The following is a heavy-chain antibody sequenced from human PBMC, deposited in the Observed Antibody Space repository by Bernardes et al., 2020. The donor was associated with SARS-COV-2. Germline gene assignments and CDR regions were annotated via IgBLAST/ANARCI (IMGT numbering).Heavy chain of an antibody. Sequence: ASVKVSCKASGYTFTAYYMHWVRQAPGQGLEWMGWIHPNSGDTNYAQTFKGRVTMTRDTSISTAYMELSALTSDDTAVYYCAGGTYSVYWGQGTLVTVSS. CDR1: GYTFTAYY. J-gene: IGHJ4*02. CDR2: IHPNSGDT. CDR3: AGGTYSVY. D-gene: IGHD1-7*01. V-gene: IGHV1-2*02.